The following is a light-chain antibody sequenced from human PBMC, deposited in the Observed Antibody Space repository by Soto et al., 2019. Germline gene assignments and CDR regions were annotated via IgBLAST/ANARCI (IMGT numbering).Light chain of an antibody. CDR3: QQRSDWPLT. CDR2: DAS. CDR1: QSVSDY. J-gene: IGKJ4*01. V-gene: IGKV3-11*01. Sequence: EIVLAQSPATLSLSPGDRATLSCRASQSVSDYLAWYQQKPGQAPRLLIYDASNRATGIAARFSGSGSGTDFTLTISSLEPEDFAVYYCQQRSDWPLTFGGGTKLEIK.